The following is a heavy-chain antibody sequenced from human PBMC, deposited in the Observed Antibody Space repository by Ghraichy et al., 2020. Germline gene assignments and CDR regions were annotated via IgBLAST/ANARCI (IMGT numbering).Heavy chain of an antibody. CDR1: GFTFGSYS. J-gene: IGHJ6*02. CDR3: ARGSGVVRFYYYAGMDV. Sequence: GGSLRLSCVGSGFTFGSYSMNWVRQSPGKGLEWVSYITSSGRTIFYADAVKGRFTISRDNAQNSLYLQMKSLREEDTAVYYCARGSGVVRFYYYAGMDVWGHGTTVPVSS. D-gene: IGHD4-23*01. V-gene: IGHV3-48*02. CDR2: ITSSGRTI.